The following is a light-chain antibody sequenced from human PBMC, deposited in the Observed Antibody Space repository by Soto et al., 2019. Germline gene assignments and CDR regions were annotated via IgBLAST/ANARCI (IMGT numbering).Light chain of an antibody. V-gene: IGKV1-39*01. Sequence: DIQMTQSPSSLSASVGDRVTITCRASQTISNSLNWYQQKSGKAPKLLIFAASSLQSGVPSRFSGSGSGTDFTLTISSLQPEDFATDYCQQSYSIPDTFGPGTKVDI. CDR2: AAS. CDR3: QQSYSIPDT. CDR1: QTISNS. J-gene: IGKJ3*01.